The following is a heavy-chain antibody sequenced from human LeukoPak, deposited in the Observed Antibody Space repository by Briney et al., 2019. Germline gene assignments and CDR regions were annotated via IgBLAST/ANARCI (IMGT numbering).Heavy chain of an antibody. CDR1: GFTFGDYA. J-gene: IGHJ4*02. D-gene: IGHD2-2*02. V-gene: IGHV3-49*04. Sequence: GGSLRLSCTPSGFTFGDYAMSWVRQAPGKGLEWVGFIRSKAYGGTTEYAASVKGRFTISRDDSKSIAYLQMNSLKTEDTAVYYCTRQYCSSTSCYMYYFDYWGQGTLVTVSS. CDR2: IRSKAYGGTT. CDR3: TRQYCSSTSCYMYYFDY.